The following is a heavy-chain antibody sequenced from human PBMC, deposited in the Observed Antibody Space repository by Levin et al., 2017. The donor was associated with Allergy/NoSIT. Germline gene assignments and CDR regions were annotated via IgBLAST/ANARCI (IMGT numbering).Heavy chain of an antibody. Sequence: PGGSLRLSCAASGITFSTYGMHWVRQAPGKGLEWVAVIWYDGSNKYYADSVKGRFTISRDNSKNTLYLQMNSLRAEDTAVYYCAREYYDYVWGSYSAFDIWGQGTMVTVSS. CDR2: IWYDGSNK. CDR3: AREYYDYVWGSYSAFDI. D-gene: IGHD3-16*01. V-gene: IGHV3-33*01. J-gene: IGHJ3*02. CDR1: GITFSTYG.